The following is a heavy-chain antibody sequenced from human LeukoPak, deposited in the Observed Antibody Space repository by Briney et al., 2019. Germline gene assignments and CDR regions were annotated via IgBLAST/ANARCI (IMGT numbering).Heavy chain of an antibody. Sequence: GESLTISCKGSGYSFTSYWISWVRQMPGKGLEWMGRIDPSDSYTNYSPSFQGHVTISADKSFTTAYLQWSSLKASDTAIYYCARRDGNWFDPWGQGTLVTVSS. J-gene: IGHJ5*02. CDR3: ARRDGNWFDP. V-gene: IGHV5-10-1*01. CDR2: IDPSDSYT. CDR1: GYSFTSYW.